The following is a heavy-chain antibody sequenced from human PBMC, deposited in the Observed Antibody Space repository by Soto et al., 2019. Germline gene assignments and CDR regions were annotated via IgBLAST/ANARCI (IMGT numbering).Heavy chain of an antibody. CDR1: VLTVRNNY. D-gene: IGHD3-3*01. Sequence: RLSSAVSVLTVRNNYVSWARQTPGQGLEWVSGISSSGGNTYYSDSVKGGFTISRDNSKDTLFLQMNRLGTVDKALYYCETDLRSGVAPTYFDFWGQGNLVTLSS. J-gene: IGHJ4*02. CDR3: ETDLRSGVAPTYFDF. CDR2: ISSSGGNT. V-gene: IGHV3-23*01.